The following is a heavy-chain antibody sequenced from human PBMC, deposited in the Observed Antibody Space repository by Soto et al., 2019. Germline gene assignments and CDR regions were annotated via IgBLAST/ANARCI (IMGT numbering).Heavy chain of an antibody. CDR2: IQSGGTT. Sequence: PGGSLRLSCAASGFTVSSKYMTWVRQAPGKGLEWVSLIQSGGTTYYADSVKGRFTISRDTSENTLHLQMDSLRVEDTAVYYCASHALLGAGGRCYGIPLDVWGKGPTVTVSS. D-gene: IGHD2-15*01. CDR1: GFTVSSKY. J-gene: IGHJ6*03. V-gene: IGHV3-66*04. CDR3: ASHALLGAGGRCYGIPLDV.